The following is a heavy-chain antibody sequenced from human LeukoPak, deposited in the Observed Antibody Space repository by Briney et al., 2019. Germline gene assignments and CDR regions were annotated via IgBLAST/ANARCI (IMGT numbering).Heavy chain of an antibody. CDR2: IYYSGST. J-gene: IGHJ4*02. CDR3: ARTGGLLEWLSNYGY. CDR1: GGSISSSSYY. D-gene: IGHD3-3*01. Sequence: SETLSLTCTVSGGSISSSSYYWGWIRQPPGKALEWIGSIYYSGSTFYNPSLRSRVTISVDTSKNQFSLKLSSVTAADTAVYYCARTGGLLEWLSNYGYWGQGTLVTVSS. V-gene: IGHV4-39*01.